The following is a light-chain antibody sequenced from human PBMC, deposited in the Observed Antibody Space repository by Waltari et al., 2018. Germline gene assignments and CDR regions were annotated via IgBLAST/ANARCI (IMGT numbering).Light chain of an antibody. J-gene: IGLJ3*02. CDR1: TIGIRR. CDR3: QVWDSNNDHAFWV. CDR2: SDT. V-gene: IGLV3-21*04. Sequence: SYVLTQPPSVSVAPGETARIACGGNTIGIRRLPWYQQKPGQAPVLVIYSDTDRPSGIPERFSGSNSGNTATLTISRVEAGDEADYYCQVWDSNNDHAFWVFGGGTNLTVL.